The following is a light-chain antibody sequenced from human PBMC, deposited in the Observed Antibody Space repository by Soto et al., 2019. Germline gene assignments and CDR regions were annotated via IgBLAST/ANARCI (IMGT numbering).Light chain of an antibody. V-gene: IGKV3-20*01. CDR3: QQYGSSPRT. CDR1: QNVGSRY. CDR2: GTS. Sequence: EIVLTQSPGTLSLSPGERATLSCRASQNVGSRYLAWYQQKPGQAPRLLIYGTSNRATGIPDRFSGSGSGTDFSLTISGLEPGDLAVYYCQQYGSSPRTVGQGTKVEIK. J-gene: IGKJ1*01.